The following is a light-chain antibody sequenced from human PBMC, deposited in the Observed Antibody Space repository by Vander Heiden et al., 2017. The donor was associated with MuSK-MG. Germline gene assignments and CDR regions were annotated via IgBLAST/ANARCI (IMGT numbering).Light chain of an antibody. J-gene: IGKJ1*01. CDR3: QQEGNSPRT. Sequence: EIELTQSPGTLSLSPGERATRSCRASQTVSSSDLGWYQQRGGQAPRLLIYGASSTATGIPDRFSGSGSGTHFTLTISRLEPEDFPVYYCQQEGNSPRTSGQRTKVQIK. CDR1: QTVSSSD. CDR2: GAS. V-gene: IGKV3-20*01.